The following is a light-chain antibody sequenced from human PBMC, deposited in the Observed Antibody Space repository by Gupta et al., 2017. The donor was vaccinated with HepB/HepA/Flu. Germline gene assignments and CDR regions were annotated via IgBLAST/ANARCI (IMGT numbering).Light chain of an antibody. J-gene: IGKJ1*01. CDR3: MQGTHWT. CDR2: KVS. V-gene: IGKV2-30*01. Sequence: DVVMTQSTLSLPVTLGQPASISCRSSQSLVYSDGNTYLNWFQQRPGQSPRRLIYKVSTRDSGVPDRFSGSGSGTDFTLKISRVEAYDVGVYYCMQGTHWTFGQGTKVEIK. CDR1: QSLVYSDGNTY.